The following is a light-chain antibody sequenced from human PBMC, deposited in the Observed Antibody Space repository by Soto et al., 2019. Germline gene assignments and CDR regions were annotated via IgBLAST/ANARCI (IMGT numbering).Light chain of an antibody. CDR1: SSDVGGYNY. CDR2: EVS. V-gene: IGLV2-14*01. CDR3: ISYTSSSTWV. J-gene: IGLJ3*02. Sequence: QSALTQPASVSGSPGQSITISCTGTSSDVGGYNYVSWYQQHPGTAPKLMIYEVSNRPSGVSDRFSGSRSGNTASLTISGLQVEDGSDYYCISYTSSSTWVFGGGTKLTVL.